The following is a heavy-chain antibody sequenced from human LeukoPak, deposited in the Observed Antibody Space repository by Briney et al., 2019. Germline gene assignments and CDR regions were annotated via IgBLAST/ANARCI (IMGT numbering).Heavy chain of an antibody. CDR3: ARQSRDGSKTRGYYFDS. J-gene: IGHJ4*02. CDR1: GYSFTSYW. Sequence: GESLKISCKGSGYSFTSYWIGWVRQMPGKGLEWMGIIDPGDSDTKYSPPFQGQVTFSADRSISTAYLQWSSLRASDTAMYYCARQSRDGSKTRGYYFDSWGQGTLVTVSS. V-gene: IGHV5-51*01. CDR2: IDPGDSDT. D-gene: IGHD3-10*01.